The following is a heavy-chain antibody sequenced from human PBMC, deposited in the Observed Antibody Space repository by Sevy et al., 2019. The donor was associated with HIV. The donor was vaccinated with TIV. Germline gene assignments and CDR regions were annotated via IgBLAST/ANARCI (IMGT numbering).Heavy chain of an antibody. CDR2: IYYGGTT. Sequence: SETLSLTCIVSGASISDNYWSWIRQPPGKGLEWIGYIYYGGTTNYNPSLKSRVTMSVDTSKSQFSLKLTSVTAADTAVYYCARPAGECSGGSCEGWLDPWGQGTLVTVSS. CDR3: ARPAGECSGGSCEGWLDP. J-gene: IGHJ5*02. D-gene: IGHD2-15*01. CDR1: GASISDNY. V-gene: IGHV4-59*01.